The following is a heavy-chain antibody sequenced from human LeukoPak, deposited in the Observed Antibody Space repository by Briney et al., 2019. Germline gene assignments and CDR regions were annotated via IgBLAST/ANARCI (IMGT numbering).Heavy chain of an antibody. CDR2: IYYSGST. D-gene: IGHD6-13*01. J-gene: IGHJ6*02. CDR3: ARGRRSSSIAGLQLGGGALYV. CDR1: GGSISSSSYY. V-gene: IGHV4-39*01. Sequence: PSETLSLTCTVSGGSISSSSYYWGWIRQPPGKGLEWIGSIYYSGSTYYNPSLKSRVTISVDTSKNQFSLKLSSVTAADTAVYYCARGRRSSSIAGLQLGGGALYVWGQGTTVTVSS.